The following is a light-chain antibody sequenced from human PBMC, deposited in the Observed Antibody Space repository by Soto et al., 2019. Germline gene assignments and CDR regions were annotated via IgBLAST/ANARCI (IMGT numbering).Light chain of an antibody. V-gene: IGKV3-15*01. CDR2: GAS. CDR3: QQYNDWPLT. J-gene: IGKJ4*01. CDR1: QSINNN. Sequence: EIVMTQSPATLSVSPGERATLSCRASQSINNNLAWYQQKRGQGPRLLSYGASSRATGTPARFSGSGSGTGFTLTISSLQSEDFAIYYCQQYNDWPLTFGGGTKVEIK.